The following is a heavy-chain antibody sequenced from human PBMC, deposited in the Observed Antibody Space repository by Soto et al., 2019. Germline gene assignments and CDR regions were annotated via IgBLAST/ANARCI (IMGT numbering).Heavy chain of an antibody. D-gene: IGHD2-2*01. CDR2: ISDTGSST. CDR3: AKEVPYASLPKGWLAP. J-gene: IGHJ5*02. CDR1: GFTFSNYA. V-gene: IGHV3-23*01. Sequence: EVQLLESGGGFVQPGGSLRLSCVASGFTFSNYAMSWVRQAPGKGLEWVSAISDTGSSTYYADSVKGRFTVSRDNSKNTLYLQLNSLRVEDTAVDYCAKEVPYASLPKGWLAPWGQGTLVTVSS.